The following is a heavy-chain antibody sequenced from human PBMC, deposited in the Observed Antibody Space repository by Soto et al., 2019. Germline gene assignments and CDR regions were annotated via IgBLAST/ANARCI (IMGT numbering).Heavy chain of an antibody. J-gene: IGHJ6*02. Sequence: ASVKVSCKASGYSFTSYYLHWVRQAPGQGPEWMGLINPSGGSTTYSQKFQGRVTMTRDTSTSTVYMELSALRSEDTAVYYCAADPRYRGVIGCLDVWGQGTTV. CDR1: GYSFTSYY. CDR2: INPSGGST. D-gene: IGHD3-10*01. V-gene: IGHV1-46*01. CDR3: AADPRYRGVIGCLDV.